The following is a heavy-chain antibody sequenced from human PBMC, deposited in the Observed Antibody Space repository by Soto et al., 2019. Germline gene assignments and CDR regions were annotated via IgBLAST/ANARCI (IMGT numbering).Heavy chain of an antibody. Sequence: QVQLQHWGAGLVKPSETLSLSCAIYGGSFSGYYWSWIRQSPGKGLEWIGDVTQTGNTNYNPSLKTRVTISGDTSKNHFSLQLRSVTVADTAVYYCARGKSGLPTNYYKGINWFDPWGHGTLVTVSS. CDR1: GGSFSGYY. J-gene: IGHJ5*02. CDR3: ARGKSGLPTNYYKGINWFDP. D-gene: IGHD3-22*01. V-gene: IGHV4-34*01. CDR2: VTQTGNT.